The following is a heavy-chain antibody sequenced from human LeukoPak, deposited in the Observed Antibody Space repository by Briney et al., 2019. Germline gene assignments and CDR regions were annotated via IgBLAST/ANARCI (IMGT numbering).Heavy chain of an antibody. V-gene: IGHV4-38-2*02. J-gene: IGHJ6*03. D-gene: IGHD2/OR15-2a*01. CDR1: GYSISSGYY. Sequence: SETLSLTCTVSGYSISSGYYWGWIRQPPGKGLEWIGSIYHSGSTYYNPSLKSRVTISVDTSKNHLSLKLTSVTAADAAVYYCARAGFYASVNQYYYYYYMDVWGTGTTVTVSS. CDR3: ARAGFYASVNQYYYYYYMDV. CDR2: IYHSGST.